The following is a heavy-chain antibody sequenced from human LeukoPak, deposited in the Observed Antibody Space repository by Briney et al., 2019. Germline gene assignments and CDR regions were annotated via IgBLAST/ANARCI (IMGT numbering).Heavy chain of an antibody. CDR2: IKPDGSEK. CDR3: ARVVGTDEGADY. V-gene: IGHV3-7*04. CDR1: GFTFSSYW. Sequence: QPGGSLRLSCAASGFTFSSYWMNWVRQAPGKGLAWVANIKPDGSEKRYVDSVKGRFTISRDNAKNSLYLQMNSLRAEDTAVYYCARVVGTDEGADYWGQGTLVTVSS. J-gene: IGHJ4*02. D-gene: IGHD1-7*01.